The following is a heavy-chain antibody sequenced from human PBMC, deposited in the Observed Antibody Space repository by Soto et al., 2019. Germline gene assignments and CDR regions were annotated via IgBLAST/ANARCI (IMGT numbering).Heavy chain of an antibody. CDR3: AKLRTGPSSYYYYYMDV. J-gene: IGHJ6*03. Sequence: GGSLRLSCAASGFTFSSYAMSWVRQAPGKGLEWVSAISGSGGSTYYADSVKGRFTISRDNSKNTLYLQMNSLRAEDTAVYYCAKLRTGPSSYYYYYMDVWGKGTTVTVSS. D-gene: IGHD1-1*01. CDR1: GFTFSSYA. V-gene: IGHV3-23*01. CDR2: ISGSGGST.